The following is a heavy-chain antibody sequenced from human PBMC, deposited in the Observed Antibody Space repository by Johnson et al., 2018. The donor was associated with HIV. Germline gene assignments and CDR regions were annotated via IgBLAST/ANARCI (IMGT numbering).Heavy chain of an antibody. D-gene: IGHD2-8*01. Sequence: VQLVESGGGVVQPGRSLRLSCAASGFTVSNNYMHWVRQAPGKGLEWVSVIYSGGNTYYADSVKGRFIISRDNFKNTLYLQINSLRAEDTAVYYCARDGNAGYCTNGVCYNDAFDIWGQGIMVTVSS. CDR2: IYSGGNT. CDR3: ARDGNAGYCTNGVCYNDAFDI. J-gene: IGHJ3*02. V-gene: IGHV3-66*01. CDR1: GFTVSNNY.